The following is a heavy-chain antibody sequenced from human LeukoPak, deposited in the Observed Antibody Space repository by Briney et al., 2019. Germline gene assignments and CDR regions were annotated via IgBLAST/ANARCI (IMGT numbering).Heavy chain of an antibody. Sequence: GRSLRLSCAASGFTFSSYGMHWVRQAPGKGLEWVAVISYDGSNKYYADSVKGRFTISRDNAKNSLYLQMNSLRAEDTAVYYCARHVVAVGFDYWGQGTLVTVSS. CDR3: ARHVVAVGFDY. J-gene: IGHJ4*02. CDR1: GFTFSSYG. V-gene: IGHV3-30*03. D-gene: IGHD3-22*01. CDR2: ISYDGSNK.